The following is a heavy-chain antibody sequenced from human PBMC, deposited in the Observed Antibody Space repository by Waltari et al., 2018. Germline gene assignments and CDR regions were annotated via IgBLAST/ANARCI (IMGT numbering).Heavy chain of an antibody. V-gene: IGHV1-69*02. Sequence: QVQLVQSGAEVKKPGSSVKVSCKASGGTFSSYTISWVRQAPGQGLEWMGRIIPILGIANYAQKCQGRVTITADKSTSTAYMELSSLRSEDTAVYYCASTVTNESDYWGQGTLVTVSS. CDR2: IIPILGIA. J-gene: IGHJ4*02. D-gene: IGHD4-17*01. CDR1: GGTFSSYT. CDR3: ASTVTNESDY.